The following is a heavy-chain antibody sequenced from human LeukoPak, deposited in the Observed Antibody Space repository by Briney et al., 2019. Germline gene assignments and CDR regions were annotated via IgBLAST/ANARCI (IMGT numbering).Heavy chain of an antibody. D-gene: IGHD5-24*01. CDR2: FKNDGRSA. J-gene: IGHJ1*01. V-gene: IGHV3-74*01. CDR3: ARLTRVGYNSYVY. CDR1: GFTSSDYW. Sequence: GGSLRLSCALPGFTSSDYWMHSVRQAPGKGLVWVSRFKNDGRSATYADSVKGRFTNSRDEAKNTLYLQKNSLRVEDTAVYYCARLTRVGYNSYVYWGQGTLVTVSS.